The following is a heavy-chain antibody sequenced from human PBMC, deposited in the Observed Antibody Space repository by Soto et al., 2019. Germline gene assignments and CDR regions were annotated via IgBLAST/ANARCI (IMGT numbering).Heavy chain of an antibody. CDR2: IIPIFGTA. V-gene: IGHV1-69*13. CDR1: GGTFSSYA. D-gene: IGHD3-3*01. CDR3: AREGGTIFGVVIGPRGYYYGMDV. J-gene: IGHJ6*02. Sequence: SVKVSCKASGGTFSSYAISWVRQAPGQGLEWMGGIIPIFGTANYAQKFQGRVTVTADESTSTAYMELSSLRSEDTAVYYCAREGGTIFGVVIGPRGYYYGMDVWGQGTTVTVSS.